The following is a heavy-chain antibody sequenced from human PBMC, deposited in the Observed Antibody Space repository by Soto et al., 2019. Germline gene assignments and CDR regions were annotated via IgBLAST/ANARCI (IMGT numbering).Heavy chain of an antibody. CDR1: GGTFNSFG. V-gene: IGHV1-69*01. D-gene: IGHD3-3*01. Sequence: QVHVVQSGAEVKKPGSSVKVPCKAYGGTFNSFGIKWVRQAPGQGLEWVGGIIPVYRTLNYAQKFQGRVTITADESTGTAYMTLNSLASNDTAVYYCATGVIWIGYFTVDSWGQGTRVTVSS. CDR2: IIPVYRTL. J-gene: IGHJ4*02. CDR3: ATGVIWIGYFTVDS.